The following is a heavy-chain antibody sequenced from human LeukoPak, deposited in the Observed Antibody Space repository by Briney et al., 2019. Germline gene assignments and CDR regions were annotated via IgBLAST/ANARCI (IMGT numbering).Heavy chain of an antibody. CDR2: IPYDGTNK. CDR1: GFTFSNYG. J-gene: IGHJ4*02. V-gene: IGHV3-30*02. Sequence: PGGSLRLSCAPSGFTFSNYGMHWVRQAPGKGLEWVAFIPYDGTNKYYADSVKGRFTISRDNSKNTLYLQMNSLRAEDTAIYYCKEVDYWGQGTLVTVSS. CDR3: KEVDY.